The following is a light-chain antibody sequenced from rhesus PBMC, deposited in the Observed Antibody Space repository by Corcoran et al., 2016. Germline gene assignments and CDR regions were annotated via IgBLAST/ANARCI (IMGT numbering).Light chain of an antibody. J-gene: IGKJ3*01. CDR1: QGISKY. V-gene: IGKV1-25*01. CDR2: DAS. Sequence: DIQMTQSPSSLSASVGDTVTITCQASQGISKYLAWYKQKPGKAPKLLIYDASTLQSGVPSRFSGSGSGTEFTLTISSLQPEDFATYYCQQHNSYPFTFGPGTKLDIK. CDR3: QQHNSYPFT.